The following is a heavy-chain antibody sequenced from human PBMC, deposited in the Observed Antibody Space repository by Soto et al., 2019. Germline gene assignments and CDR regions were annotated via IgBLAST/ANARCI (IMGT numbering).Heavy chain of an antibody. CDR1: GGSISSSSYY. CDR3: ARYPPYGDPIYYYYGMDV. V-gene: IGHV4-39*07. D-gene: IGHD4-17*01. Sequence: PSETLSLTCTVSGGSISSSSYYWGWIRQPPGKGLEWIGSIYYSGSTNYNPSLKSRVTISVDTSKNQFSLKLSSVTAADTAVYYCARYPPYGDPIYYYYGMDVWGQGTTVTVSS. J-gene: IGHJ6*02. CDR2: IYYSGST.